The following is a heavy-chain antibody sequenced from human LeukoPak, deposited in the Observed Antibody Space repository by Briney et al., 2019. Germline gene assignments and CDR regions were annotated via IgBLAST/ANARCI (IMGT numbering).Heavy chain of an antibody. Sequence: GGSLRLSCAASGFTFSSYGMHWVRQAPGKGLEWVAVISYDGSNKYYADSVKGRFTISRDNSKNTLYPQMNSLRAEDTAVYYCAKSGSLRYFDWLLSDYYGMDVWGQGTTVTVSS. J-gene: IGHJ6*02. CDR3: AKSGSLRYFDWLLSDYYGMDV. V-gene: IGHV3-30*18. CDR2: ISYDGSNK. D-gene: IGHD3-9*01. CDR1: GFTFSSYG.